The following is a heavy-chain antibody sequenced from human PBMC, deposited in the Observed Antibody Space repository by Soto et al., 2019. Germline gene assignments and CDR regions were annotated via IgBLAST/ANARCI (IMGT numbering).Heavy chain of an antibody. D-gene: IGHD3-10*01. CDR1: GLTFSSYA. Sequence: EVPLLESGGGLVQPGGSLRLSCAASGLTFSSYAMSWVRQAPGKGLEWVSVISGSGGSTYYADSVKGRFTISRDNSKNTLYLQMNSLRAEETAVYYCAKRSSGNWFDTWGQGTLVTVSS. J-gene: IGHJ5*02. V-gene: IGHV3-23*01. CDR3: AKRSSGNWFDT. CDR2: ISGSGGST.